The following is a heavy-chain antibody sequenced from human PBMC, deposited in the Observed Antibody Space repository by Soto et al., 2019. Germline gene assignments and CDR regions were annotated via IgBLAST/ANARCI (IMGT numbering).Heavy chain of an antibody. D-gene: IGHD2-15*01. Sequence: SETLSLTCAVYGGSFSGYYWSWIRQPPGKGLEWIGEINHSGSTNYNPSLKSRVTISVDTSKNQFSLKLSSVTAADTAVYYCARGPHIVVVVAATRRTWYFDYWGQGTLVTVSS. CDR2: INHSGST. CDR1: GGSFSGYY. V-gene: IGHV4-34*01. CDR3: ARGPHIVVVVAATRRTWYFDY. J-gene: IGHJ4*02.